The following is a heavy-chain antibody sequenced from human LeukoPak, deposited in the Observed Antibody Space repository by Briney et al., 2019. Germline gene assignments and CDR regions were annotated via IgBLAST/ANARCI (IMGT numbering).Heavy chain of an antibody. D-gene: IGHD3-22*01. CDR3: ARGDYYDSPDAFDI. Sequence: GGSLRLSCAASGFTFSSYGMHWVRQAPGKGLEWVAVIWYDGSNKYYADSVKGRFTISRDNSMNTLYLQMNSLRAEDTAVYYCARGDYYDSPDAFDIWGQGTMVTVSS. J-gene: IGHJ3*02. V-gene: IGHV3-33*01. CDR1: GFTFSSYG. CDR2: IWYDGSNK.